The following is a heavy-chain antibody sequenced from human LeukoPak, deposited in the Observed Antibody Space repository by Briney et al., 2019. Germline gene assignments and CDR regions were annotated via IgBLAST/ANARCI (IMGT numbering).Heavy chain of an antibody. CDR2: IYIGGRR. D-gene: IGHD3-22*01. CDR1: GSTVSSNY. V-gene: IGHV3-53*01. CDR3: AKVAPGRYYDSSGQWPNWYFDR. J-gene: IGHJ2*01. Sequence: GGSLRLSCVASGSTVSSNYMSWVRQAPGKGLEWVSVIYIGGRRYYTDSVKGRFTISRDNSKNTLYLQMNSLRAEDTAVYYWAKVAPGRYYDSSGQWPNWYFDRWGRGTLVTVAS.